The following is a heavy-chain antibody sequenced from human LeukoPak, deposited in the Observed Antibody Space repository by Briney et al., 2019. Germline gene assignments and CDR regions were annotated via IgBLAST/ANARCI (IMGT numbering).Heavy chain of an antibody. D-gene: IGHD3-10*01. CDR2: ISWNGGSI. CDR3: AKGVQYGRFDP. V-gene: IGHV3-9*01. CDR1: GFIFGDYA. J-gene: IGHJ5*02. Sequence: QPGGSLRLSCAASGFIFGDYAMHWVRQAPGKGLEWVSGISWNGGSIGYADSVKGRFTISRDNAKNSLYLQMNSLRAEDTALYYCAKGVQYGRFDPWGQGTLVTVSS.